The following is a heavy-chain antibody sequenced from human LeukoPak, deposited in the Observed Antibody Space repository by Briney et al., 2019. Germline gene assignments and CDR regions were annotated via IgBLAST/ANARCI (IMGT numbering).Heavy chain of an antibody. V-gene: IGHV3-21*01. CDR1: GFTFSSYT. CDR3: VKEGGTYSSSWYDY. D-gene: IGHD6-13*01. Sequence: GGSLRLSCVASGFTFSSYTMNWVRQAPGKGLEWVSCISGDKSYIHYADSVKGRFTISRDNSKNTLYLQMSSLRAEDTAVYYCVKEGGTYSSSWYDYWGQGTLVTVSS. CDR2: ISGDKSYI. J-gene: IGHJ4*02.